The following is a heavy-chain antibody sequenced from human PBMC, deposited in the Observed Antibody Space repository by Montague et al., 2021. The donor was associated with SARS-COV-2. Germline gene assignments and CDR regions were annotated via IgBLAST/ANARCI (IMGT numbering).Heavy chain of an antibody. CDR3: ARGHYDILTGYDEYYFDY. Sequence: SETLSLTCAIYGGSFSGYYWSWIRQPPGKGLEWIGEINHSGSTNXXPSLKSRVTISVDTSKNQFSLKLSSMTAADTAVYYCARGHYDILTGYDEYYFDYWGQGTLVTVSS. CDR2: INHSGST. J-gene: IGHJ4*02. D-gene: IGHD3-9*01. CDR1: GGSFSGYY. V-gene: IGHV4-34*01.